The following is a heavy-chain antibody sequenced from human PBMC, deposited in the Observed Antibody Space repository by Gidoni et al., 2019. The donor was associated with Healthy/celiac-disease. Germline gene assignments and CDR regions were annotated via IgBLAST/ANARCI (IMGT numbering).Heavy chain of an antibody. D-gene: IGHD5-18*01. CDR3: ARDRVDTAMVTRYYYYMDV. CDR1: GGTFSSYA. V-gene: IGHV1-69*04. Sequence: QVQLVQSGAEVKKPGSSVKVSCKASGGTFSSYAIRWVRQAPGQGLEWMGRIIPILGIANYAQKFQGRVTITADKSTSTAYMELSSLRSEDTAVYYCARDRVDTAMVTRYYYYMDVWGKGTTVTVSS. J-gene: IGHJ6*03. CDR2: IIPILGIA.